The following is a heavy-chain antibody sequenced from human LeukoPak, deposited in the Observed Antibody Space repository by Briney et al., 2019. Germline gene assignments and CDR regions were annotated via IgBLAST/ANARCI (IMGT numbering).Heavy chain of an antibody. CDR1: GFTFSGSA. CDR2: IRSKANSYAT. D-gene: IGHD3-10*01. Sequence: HPGGSLELSCAASGFTFSGSAIHWVRQASGKGLEWVGRIRSKANSYATAYAASVKGRFTISRDDSKNTAYLQMNSLKTEDTAVYYCTSRGYGSGSYYNCGYWGQGTLSPSPQ. CDR3: TSRGYGSGSYYNCGY. V-gene: IGHV3-73*01. J-gene: IGHJ4*02.